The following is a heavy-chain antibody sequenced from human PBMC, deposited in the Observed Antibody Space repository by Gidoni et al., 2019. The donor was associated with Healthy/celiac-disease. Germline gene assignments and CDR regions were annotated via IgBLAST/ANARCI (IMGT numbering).Heavy chain of an antibody. CDR3: ARCRLRYSSCWYFDY. CDR2: INHSGST. V-gene: IGHV4-34*01. D-gene: IGHD6-13*01. Sequence: QEQLQQWGAGRLKPSEPLSRTGAVYGESVGGYSWSWVRKPPGNGLEWIGEINHSGSTNYNPSIKIRVTISVDTSKNQFSLKLSSVTAADTAVYYCARCRLRYSSCWYFDYWGQGILVTVSS. CDR1: GESVGGYS. J-gene: IGHJ4*02.